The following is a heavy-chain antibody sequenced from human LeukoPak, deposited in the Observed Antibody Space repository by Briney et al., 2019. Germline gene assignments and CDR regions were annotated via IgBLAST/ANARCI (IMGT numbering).Heavy chain of an antibody. J-gene: IGHJ3*02. D-gene: IGHD3-22*01. CDR2: IYATGST. CDR1: GASISSYY. CDR3: ARGDDYYLAFDI. V-gene: IGHV4-4*07. Sequence: SETLSLTCTVSGASISSYYWIWIRQPAEKGLEWIGRIYATGSTNYNPSLKSRVTISVDKSKSQFSLNLTSVSAADTAVYYCARGDDYYLAFDIWGQGTMVTVSS.